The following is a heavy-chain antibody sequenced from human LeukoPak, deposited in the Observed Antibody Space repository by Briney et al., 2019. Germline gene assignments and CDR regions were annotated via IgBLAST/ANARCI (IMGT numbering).Heavy chain of an antibody. D-gene: IGHD6-19*01. CDR3: ARVRIAVAGTGSPPDY. J-gene: IGHJ4*02. CDR1: GYTFTGYY. CDR2: INPNSGGT. V-gene: IGHV1-2*02. Sequence: GASVKVSCKASGYTFTGYYMHWVRQAPGQRLEWMGWINPNSGGTNYAQKFQGRVTMTRDTSISTAYMELSRLRSDDTAVYYCARVRIAVAGTGSPPDYWGQGTLVTVSS.